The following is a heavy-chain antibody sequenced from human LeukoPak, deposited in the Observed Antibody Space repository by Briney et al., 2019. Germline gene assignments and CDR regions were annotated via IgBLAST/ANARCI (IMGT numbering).Heavy chain of an antibody. Sequence: PGGSLRLSCAASGFTFSSYVMQWVRQAPGKGLEWVAVIWYDGSNKYYADSVKGRFTISRDNSKNTLCLQMNSLRAEDTAVYYCARDFGYHFDYWGQGTLVTVSS. J-gene: IGHJ4*02. D-gene: IGHD5-18*01. CDR1: GFTFSSYV. CDR3: ARDFGYHFDY. CDR2: IWYDGSNK. V-gene: IGHV3-33*01.